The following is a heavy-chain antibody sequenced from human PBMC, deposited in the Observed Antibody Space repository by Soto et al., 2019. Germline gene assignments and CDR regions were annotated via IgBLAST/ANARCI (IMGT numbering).Heavy chain of an antibody. J-gene: IGHJ6*02. CDR2: MYSNGDT. Sequence: SETLSLTCSVSSDSMNSGGYYWSWIRQHPGKGLEWIGNMYSNGDTYYNPSLKSLVTISVNKSKNQFTLNLTSVTGADTAVYYCARRGGSSSGYYYYAFDVWGQGTKVTVSS. D-gene: IGHD6-6*01. CDR1: SDSMNSGGYY. CDR3: ARRGGSSSGYYYYAFDV. V-gene: IGHV4-31*01.